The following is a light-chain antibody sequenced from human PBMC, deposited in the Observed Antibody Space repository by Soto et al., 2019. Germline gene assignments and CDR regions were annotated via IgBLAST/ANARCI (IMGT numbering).Light chain of an antibody. V-gene: IGKV3-15*01. Sequence: EIVLTQSPVTLSVSPGDGASLSCRASQTVGSNLAWYQQKPGQAPRLLIYGASTRATGVPVRFSGSGSGTEFTLTIDNLQSDVFAVYYCQQDLDWPVTFGQGT. CDR1: QTVGSN. CDR2: GAS. J-gene: IGKJ2*01. CDR3: QQDLDWPVT.